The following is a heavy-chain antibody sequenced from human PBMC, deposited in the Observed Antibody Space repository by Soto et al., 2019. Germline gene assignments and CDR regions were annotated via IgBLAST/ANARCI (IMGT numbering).Heavy chain of an antibody. V-gene: IGHV4-4*02. Sequence: PSETLSLTCAVSGGSISSSNWWSWVRQPPGKGLEWIGEIYHSGSTNYNPSLKSRVTISVDKSKNQFSLKLSSVTAADTAVYYCAREHYYGSGRTVGRRLGLDYWGQGTLVTVSS. J-gene: IGHJ4*02. CDR1: GGSISSSNW. CDR3: AREHYYGSGRTVGRRLGLDY. D-gene: IGHD3-10*01. CDR2: IYHSGST.